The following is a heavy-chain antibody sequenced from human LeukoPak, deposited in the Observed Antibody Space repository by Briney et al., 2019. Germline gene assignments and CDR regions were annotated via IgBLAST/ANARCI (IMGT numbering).Heavy chain of an antibody. CDR1: GFIFKKYW. J-gene: IGHJ4*02. V-gene: IGHV3-7*03. D-gene: IGHD2-2*01. Sequence: GGSLRLSCAASGFIFKKYWMNWVRQVPGKGLECLANIKEDGSETYYADSVKGRFTISRDNSKNTLYLQMNSLRAEDTAVYYCAKDGRTVVPAAFDYWGQGTLVTVSS. CDR2: IKEDGSET. CDR3: AKDGRTVVPAAFDY.